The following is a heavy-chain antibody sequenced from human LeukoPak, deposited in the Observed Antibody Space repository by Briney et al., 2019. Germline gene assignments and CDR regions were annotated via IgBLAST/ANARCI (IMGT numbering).Heavy chain of an antibody. CDR2: INHSGST. V-gene: IGHV4-34*01. Sequence: SETLSLTCAVYGGSFSGYYWSWIRQPPGKGLEWIGEINHSGSTNYNPSLKSRVTILVDTSKNQFSLKLSSVTAADTAVYYCARGTGYYPPRGRFDPWGQGTLVTVSS. CDR1: GGSFSGYY. D-gene: IGHD1-26*01. CDR3: ARGTGYYPPRGRFDP. J-gene: IGHJ5*02.